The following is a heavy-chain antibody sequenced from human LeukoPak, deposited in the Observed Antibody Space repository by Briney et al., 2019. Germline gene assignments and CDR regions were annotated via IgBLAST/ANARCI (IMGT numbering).Heavy chain of an antibody. D-gene: IGHD6-13*01. J-gene: IGHJ4*02. Sequence: GGSLRLSCAASGFTVSSYYMTWVRQAPGKGLEWVSVIYSGGSTYYADSVKGRFSVSRDNSKNTLYLQMNSLRAEDTAVYYCAGVSFSSSWYRDYWGQGTLVTVSS. CDR3: AGVSFSSSWYRDY. CDR2: IYSGGST. CDR1: GFTVSSYY. V-gene: IGHV3-53*01.